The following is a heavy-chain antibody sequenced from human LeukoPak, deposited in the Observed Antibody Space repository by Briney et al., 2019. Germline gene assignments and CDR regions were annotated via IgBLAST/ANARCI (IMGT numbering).Heavy chain of an antibody. CDR1: GGSISSYY. V-gene: IGHV4-59*08. Sequence: PSETLSLTCTVSGGSISSYYWTWIRQPPGKGLEWIGYIYYSGSTKYNPSLKSRVTMSVDMSKNRFSLKLSSVTAADTAVYYCARHRGYCSSTSCSYNWFDPWGQGTLVTVSS. D-gene: IGHD2-2*03. CDR3: ARHRGYCSSTSCSYNWFDP. CDR2: IYYSGST. J-gene: IGHJ5*02.